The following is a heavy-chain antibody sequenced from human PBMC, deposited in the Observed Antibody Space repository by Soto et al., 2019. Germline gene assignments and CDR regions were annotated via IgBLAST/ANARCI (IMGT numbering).Heavy chain of an antibody. CDR3: ARVDRYTAMDLYYYYYGMDV. Sequence: QVQLVQSGAEVKKPGASVKVSCKASGYTFTSYAISWVRQAPGQGLEWMGGIIPIFGTANYAQKFQGRVTITADESTSTAYMELSSLRSEDTAVYYCARVDRYTAMDLYYYYYGMDVWGQGTTVTVSS. CDR2: IIPIFGTA. CDR1: GYTFTSYA. J-gene: IGHJ6*02. D-gene: IGHD5-18*01. V-gene: IGHV1-69*01.